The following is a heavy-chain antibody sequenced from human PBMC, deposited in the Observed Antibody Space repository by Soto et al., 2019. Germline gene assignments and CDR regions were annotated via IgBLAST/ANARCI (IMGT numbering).Heavy chain of an antibody. D-gene: IGHD3-16*02. V-gene: IGHV3-15*07. Sequence: EVQLVESGGGLVKPGGSLRLSCAASGFTFSNAWMNWVRQAPGKGLEWVGRIKSKTDGGTTDYAAPVKGRFTISRDDSKNTLYLQMNSLKTEDTAVYYCTTDINLYVWGSYRRFETRDYWGQGTLVTVSS. J-gene: IGHJ4*02. CDR3: TTDINLYVWGSYRRFETRDY. CDR1: GFTFSNAW. CDR2: IKSKTDGGTT.